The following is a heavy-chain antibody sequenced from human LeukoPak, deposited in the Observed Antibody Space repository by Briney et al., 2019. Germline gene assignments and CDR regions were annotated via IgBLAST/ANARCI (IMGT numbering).Heavy chain of an antibody. V-gene: IGHV3-74*01. CDR1: GFTFSSYW. J-gene: IGHJ4*02. Sequence: TGGSLRLSCAASGFTFSSYWMNWVRQAPGKGLVWVSRIASDGSSTTYADSVKDRFSISRDNAKNTLYLQMNSLRVEDTAVYYCARGRPHGNDYWGQGTLVTVSS. CDR3: ARGRPHGNDY. D-gene: IGHD4-23*01. CDR2: IASDGSST.